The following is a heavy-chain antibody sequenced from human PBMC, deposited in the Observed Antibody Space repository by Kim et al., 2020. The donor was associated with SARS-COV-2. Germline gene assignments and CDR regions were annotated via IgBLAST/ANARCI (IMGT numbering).Heavy chain of an antibody. V-gene: IGHV1-69*04. D-gene: IGHD1-1*01. CDR2: IILTANTG. CDR1: GGTFGSYV. J-gene: IGHJ5*02. Sequence: SVKVSCKASGGTFGSYVISWVRQAPGEGLEWMGRIILTANTGDYAQRFKGRVTITAAKSTTTVHMELRNLRSEDTAIYYCAKSLDCVIVNWYNCFDPW. CDR3: AKSLDCVIVNWYNCFDP.